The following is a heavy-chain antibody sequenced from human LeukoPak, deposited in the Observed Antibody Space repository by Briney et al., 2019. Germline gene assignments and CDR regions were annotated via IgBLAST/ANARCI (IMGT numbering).Heavy chain of an antibody. CDR3: ARDTKRSRARWENLGFDP. J-gene: IGHJ5*02. D-gene: IGHD1-26*01. V-gene: IGHV1-18*01. CDR1: GSTFASYG. Sequence: ASVKLSCQASGSTFASYGISWVRQVPRQGLEWIGYIITIITNTNYAQKLQGRVTMTTDTSTSTAYMELRSLRSDDTAVYCCARDTKRSRARWENLGFDPWGQGTLVTVSS. CDR2: IITIITNT.